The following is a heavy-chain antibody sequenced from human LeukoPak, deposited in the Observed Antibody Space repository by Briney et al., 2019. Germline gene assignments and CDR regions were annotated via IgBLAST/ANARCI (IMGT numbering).Heavy chain of an antibody. D-gene: IGHD3-22*01. Sequence: GGSLRLSCAASGFTFSHHGMHWVRQAPGKGLEWVAFILYDGSNKYFVDSVKGRFTISRDNSKNALSLQMHDLRPDDTAMYYCARAVDKGTGYYMDFWGQGTLVTVSS. J-gene: IGHJ4*02. CDR2: ILYDGSNK. CDR3: ARAVDKGTGYYMDF. V-gene: IGHV3-30*02. CDR1: GFTFSHHG.